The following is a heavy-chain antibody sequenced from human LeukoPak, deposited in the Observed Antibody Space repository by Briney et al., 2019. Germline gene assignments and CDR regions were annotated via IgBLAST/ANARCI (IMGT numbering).Heavy chain of an antibody. CDR2: VSDDGTSK. Sequence: GGSLRLSCVTSGFTFTTYAMHWVRQAPGKGLEWLAVVSDDGTSKYYADSVKGRFTISRDNSKNTLYLQLNSLRGEDTANCARDSAITSGWHCGDYWGQGTLVTVS. CDR3: DSAITSGWHCGDY. CDR1: GFTFTTYA. V-gene: IGHV3-30-3*01. D-gene: IGHD6-19*01. J-gene: IGHJ4*02.